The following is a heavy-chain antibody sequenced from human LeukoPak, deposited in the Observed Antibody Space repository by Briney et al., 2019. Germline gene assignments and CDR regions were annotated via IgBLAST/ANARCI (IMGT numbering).Heavy chain of an antibody. CDR1: GFTFSDYY. CDR3: ARDHNYAFDY. V-gene: IGHV3-11*04. J-gene: IGHJ4*02. Sequence: GGSLRLSCAASGFTFSDYYMTWIRQAPGKGLEWVSHISRSSGTIYYADSVQGRFTVSRDNGKKSPYLQMNSLRAEDTAVYYCARDHNYAFDYWGQGTLVTVSS. CDR2: ISRSSGTI. D-gene: IGHD5-18*01.